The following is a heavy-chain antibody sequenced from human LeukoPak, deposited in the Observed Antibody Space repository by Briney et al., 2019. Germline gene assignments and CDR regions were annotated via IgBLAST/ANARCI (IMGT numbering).Heavy chain of an antibody. CDR3: ARGSYYDFWSGYPYYYYYYYMDV. Sequence: ASVKVSCKASGYTFTSYYMHWVRQAPGQGLEWMGIINPSGGGTSYAQKFQGRVTMTRDMSTSTVYMELSSLRSEDTAVYYCARGSYYDFWSGYPYYYYYYYMDVWGKGTTVTVSS. J-gene: IGHJ6*03. CDR2: INPSGGGT. V-gene: IGHV1-46*01. D-gene: IGHD3-3*01. CDR1: GYTFTSYY.